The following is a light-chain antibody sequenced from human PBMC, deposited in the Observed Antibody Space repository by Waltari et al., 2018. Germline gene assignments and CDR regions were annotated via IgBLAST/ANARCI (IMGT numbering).Light chain of an antibody. Sequence: QSAQTQPASVSGSPGQSITISCTGTSSDVGGYNYVSWYQQHPGKPPKLMIYDVSNRPSGVSNRFSGSKSGNTASLTISGLQAEDEADYYCSSFTISSTWVFGGGTKLTVL. J-gene: IGLJ3*02. CDR2: DVS. CDR1: SSDVGGYNY. CDR3: SSFTISSTWV. V-gene: IGLV2-14*01.